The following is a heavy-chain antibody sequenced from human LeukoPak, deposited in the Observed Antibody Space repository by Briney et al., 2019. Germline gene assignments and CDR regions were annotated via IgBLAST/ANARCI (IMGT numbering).Heavy chain of an antibody. D-gene: IGHD5-12*01. CDR3: ARETPSGYAAAGYFDY. CDR2: ISAYNGNT. Sequence: ASVKVSCTASGYTFTSYGISWVRQAPGQGLEWMGWISAYNGNTNYAQKLQGRVTMTTDTSTSTAYMELRSLRSDDTAVYYCARETPSGYAAAGYFDYWGQGTLVTVSS. CDR1: GYTFTSYG. V-gene: IGHV1-18*01. J-gene: IGHJ4*02.